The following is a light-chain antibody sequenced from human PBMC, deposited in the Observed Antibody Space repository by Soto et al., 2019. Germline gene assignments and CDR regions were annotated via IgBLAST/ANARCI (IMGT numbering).Light chain of an antibody. CDR2: GVK. Sequence: QSVLTQPRSASGSPGQSVTISCTETSSDVGGFNYVSWYQQHPGKAPKLLIYGVKNRPSGVSYRFSASKSAFTASLTISGLQAEDEAHYYCSSYTTSYFYVFGPGTKLTVL. CDR1: SSDVGGFNY. V-gene: IGLV2-14*01. J-gene: IGLJ1*01. CDR3: SSYTTSYFYV.